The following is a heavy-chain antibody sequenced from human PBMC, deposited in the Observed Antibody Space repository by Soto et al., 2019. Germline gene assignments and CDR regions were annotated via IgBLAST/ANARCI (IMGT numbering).Heavy chain of an antibody. CDR2: IIPFFHAA. J-gene: IGHJ6*02. Sequence: QVQLVQSGAEVKKPGSSVTVSCKASADTFSSSAFSWVRQAPGQGLEWMGGIIPFFHAANYAQRFQGRVTITADESTSTGYIELSSLRSEDTALYYCARDLISNYHYYGMDVWGQGTTVTVSS. CDR3: ARDLISNYHYYGMDV. V-gene: IGHV1-69*01. CDR1: ADTFSSSA.